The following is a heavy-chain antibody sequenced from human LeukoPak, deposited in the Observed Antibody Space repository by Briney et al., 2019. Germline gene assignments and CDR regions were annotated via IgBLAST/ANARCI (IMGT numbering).Heavy chain of an antibody. CDR3: ATSYYDSSAYYPNPE. Sequence: SVKVSCKASGYTFTGYYMHWVRQAPGQGLEWMGGIIPIFGSPNYAQKFQGRVTITADKPTSTAYMDLSSLRSEDTAVYYCATSYYDSSAYYPNPEWGQGTLVTVSS. V-gene: IGHV1-69*06. CDR1: GYTFTGYY. CDR2: IIPIFGSP. D-gene: IGHD3-22*01. J-gene: IGHJ4*02.